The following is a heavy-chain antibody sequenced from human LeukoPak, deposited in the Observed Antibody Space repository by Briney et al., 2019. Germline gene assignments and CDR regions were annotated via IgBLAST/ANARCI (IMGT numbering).Heavy chain of an antibody. D-gene: IGHD3-22*01. CDR1: SGSISLYY. CDR3: ASDYYDGDGYYHDY. V-gene: IGHV4-4*07. Sequence: SETLSLTCTVTSGSISLYYWTWVRQPAGKGLEWIGRVYTGGSTNHNPPLKSRVTISVDTSKNQFSLKLTSLTAADTAVYYCASDYYDGDGYYHDYWGQGTLVTVSS. CDR2: VYTGGST. J-gene: IGHJ4*02.